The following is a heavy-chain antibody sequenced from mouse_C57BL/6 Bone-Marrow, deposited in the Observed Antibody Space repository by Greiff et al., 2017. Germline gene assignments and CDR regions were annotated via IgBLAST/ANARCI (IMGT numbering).Heavy chain of an antibody. Sequence: QVQLQQPGPELVKPGASVKLSCKASGYTFTSYWMHWVKQRPGQGLEWLGNINPSNGGTNYNEKFKSKATLTVDKSSSTAYMQLSSLTSEDSAVYYCASGAVVATRYFDVWGTGTTDTVSS. J-gene: IGHJ1*03. CDR1: GYTFTSYW. V-gene: IGHV1-53*01. D-gene: IGHD1-1*01. CDR2: INPSNGGT. CDR3: ASGAVVATRYFDV.